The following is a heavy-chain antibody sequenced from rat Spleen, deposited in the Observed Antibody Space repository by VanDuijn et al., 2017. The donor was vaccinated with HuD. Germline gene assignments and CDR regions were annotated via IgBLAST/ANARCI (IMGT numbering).Heavy chain of an antibody. D-gene: IGHD4-1*01. CDR1: GYSITSSYR. CDR2: INGAGTT. J-gene: IGHJ2*01. V-gene: IGHV3-3*01. CDR3: ARWVIYNTPFDY. Sequence: EVQLQESGPGLVKPSQSLSLTCSVTGYSITSSYRWNWIRKFPGNKLEWMGYINGAGTTNYNPSLKSRISISRDTSKNQFFLQVNSVTTEDTATYYCARWVIYNTPFDYWGRGVMVTVSS.